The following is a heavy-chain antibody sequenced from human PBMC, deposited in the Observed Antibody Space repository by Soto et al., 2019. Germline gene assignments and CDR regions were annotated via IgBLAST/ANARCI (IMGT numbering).Heavy chain of an antibody. CDR2: IIPILGIA. J-gene: IGHJ4*02. D-gene: IGHD2-2*01. V-gene: IGHV1-69*02. Sequence: GASVKVSCKASGGTFSSYTISWVRQAPGQGLEWMGRIIPILGIANYAQKFQGRVTITADKSTSTAYMELSSLRSEDTAVYYCATAYCSSTSCSHFDYWGQGALVTVSS. CDR3: ATAYCSSTSCSHFDY. CDR1: GGTFSSYT.